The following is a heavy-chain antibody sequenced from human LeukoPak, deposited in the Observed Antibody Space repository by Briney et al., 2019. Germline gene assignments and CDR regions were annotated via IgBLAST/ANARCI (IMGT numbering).Heavy chain of an antibody. CDR3: ARHHARAYYYYNGMDG. Sequence: ASETLSLTCTVSGCSISSSSYYWGWIRPPPGKGLEWIGSIYYSGSTYYNPSLKSRVTISVDTSKNQFTLKLSSETAADTAVYYCARHHARAYYYYNGMDGWGQGTTVTVSS. V-gene: IGHV4-39*01. CDR2: IYYSGST. CDR1: GCSISSSSYY. J-gene: IGHJ6*02.